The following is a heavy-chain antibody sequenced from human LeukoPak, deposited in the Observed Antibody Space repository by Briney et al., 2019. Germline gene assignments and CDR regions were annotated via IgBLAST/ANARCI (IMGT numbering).Heavy chain of an antibody. CDR2: IGGRDGST. Sequence: GGSLRLSCAASGFTFSSYGMSWVRQAPGKGLEWVSAIGGRDGSTYYADSVKGRFNISRDNSKNTLYVQMNSLRAEDTAVYYCAKGHYYGSGSLDYWGQGTLVTVSS. CDR3: AKGHYYGSGSLDY. J-gene: IGHJ4*02. CDR1: GFTFSSYG. V-gene: IGHV3-23*01. D-gene: IGHD3-10*01.